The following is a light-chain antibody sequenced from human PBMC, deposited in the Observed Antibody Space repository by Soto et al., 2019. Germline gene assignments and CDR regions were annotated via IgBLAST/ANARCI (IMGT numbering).Light chain of an antibody. J-gene: IGKJ5*01. CDR1: RSVTNNY. V-gene: IGKV3-20*01. Sequence: EIVLTQSPGTLSFFPGERATLSCRASRSVTNNYLAWHQQKPGQTPRLLIYRASSRATGIPDRFSGSGSGTDFTLTISRLEPEDFAVYYCQQHGSSPITFGQGTRLEIK. CDR2: RAS. CDR3: QQHGSSPIT.